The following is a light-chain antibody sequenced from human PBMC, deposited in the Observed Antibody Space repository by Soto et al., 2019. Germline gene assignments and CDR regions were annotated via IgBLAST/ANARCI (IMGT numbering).Light chain of an antibody. Sequence: QSALTQPASVSGSPGQSITISCSGTTSDVGGYNLVSWYQQQTAKAPKLLIYEGTQRPSGVSSRFSGSKSCNTASLTISGLQAEDEADYYCCSYASSSSYVFGTGTKVTVL. CDR1: TSDVGGYNL. V-gene: IGLV2-23*01. CDR3: CSYASSSSYV. CDR2: EGT. J-gene: IGLJ1*01.